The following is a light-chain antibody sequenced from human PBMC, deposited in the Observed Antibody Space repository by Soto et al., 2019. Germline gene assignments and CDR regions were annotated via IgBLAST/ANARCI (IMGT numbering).Light chain of an antibody. CDR2: DAS. Sequence: EIVLTQSPATLSLSPGERATLSCRASQSVGRHLAWYQQKPGQAPRLLIYDASNRATGVPARFSGSGSGTDFTLSISSLEPEDFATYYCQQYKAHPPTFGGGSKVQI. J-gene: IGKJ4*01. V-gene: IGKV3-11*01. CDR3: QQYKAHPPT. CDR1: QSVGRH.